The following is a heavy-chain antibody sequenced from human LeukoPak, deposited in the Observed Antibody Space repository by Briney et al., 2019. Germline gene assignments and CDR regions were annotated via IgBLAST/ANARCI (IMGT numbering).Heavy chain of an antibody. CDR3: AKKIPSTNPFDY. D-gene: IGHD2-8*01. Sequence: AGESLRLSCAASGFTFSSYTMTWVRQAPGKGLEWVSTIGTSASNTHYADSVKGRFTISRDNSKNTLYLQMNCLRAEDTAVYYCAKKIPSTNPFDYWGQGTLVTVSS. CDR2: IGTSASNT. J-gene: IGHJ4*02. V-gene: IGHV3-23*01. CDR1: GFTFSSYT.